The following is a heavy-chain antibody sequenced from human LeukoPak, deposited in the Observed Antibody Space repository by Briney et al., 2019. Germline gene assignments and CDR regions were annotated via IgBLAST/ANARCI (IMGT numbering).Heavy chain of an antibody. CDR1: AGSINSYY. Sequence: SETLSLTCTVSAGSINSYYWGWVRQPAGKGLEWIARIYTTGTTNSSPSLKSRLTMSLDTSRNQFSLKLSSVTAADTAVYYCGRQGYTASYYFVDYWSQGTLVTVSS. V-gene: IGHV4-4*07. CDR2: IYTTGTT. J-gene: IGHJ4*02. CDR3: GRQGYTASYYFVDY. D-gene: IGHD3-10*01.